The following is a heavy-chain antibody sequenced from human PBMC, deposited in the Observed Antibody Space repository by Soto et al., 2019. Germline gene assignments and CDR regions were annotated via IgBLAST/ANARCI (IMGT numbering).Heavy chain of an antibody. Sequence: QVQLVESGGGVVQPGRSLRLSCAASGFTFSSYGMHWFRQAPGKGLEWVAVISYDGSNKYYADSVKGRFTISRDNSKNTLYLKMNSLRAEDTAVYYCAKDPTYNWNYYYYYYGMDVWVQGTTVTVSS. CDR3: AKDPTYNWNYYYYYYGMDV. J-gene: IGHJ6*02. D-gene: IGHD1-7*01. CDR2: ISYDGSNK. V-gene: IGHV3-30*18. CDR1: GFTFSSYG.